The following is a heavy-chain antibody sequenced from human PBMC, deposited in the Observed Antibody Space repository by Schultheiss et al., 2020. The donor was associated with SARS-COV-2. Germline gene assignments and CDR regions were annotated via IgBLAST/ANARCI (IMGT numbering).Heavy chain of an antibody. CDR3: VKGGVVVVPAAHYFDY. J-gene: IGHJ4*02. D-gene: IGHD2-2*01. V-gene: IGHV3-64D*06. Sequence: GGSLRLSCAASGFTFSSYGMHWVRQAPGKGLEWVSAVSGSGGSTYYADSVKGRFTISRDNSKNTLYLQMSSLRAEDTAVYYCVKGGVVVVPAAHYFDYWGQGTLVTVSS. CDR2: VSGSGGST. CDR1: GFTFSSYG.